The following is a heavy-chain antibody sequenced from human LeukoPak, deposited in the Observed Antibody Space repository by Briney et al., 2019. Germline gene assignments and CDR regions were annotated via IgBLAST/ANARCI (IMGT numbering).Heavy chain of an antibody. Sequence: SETLSLTCAVYGGSFSGYYWSWIRQPPGKGLEWIGEINHSGSTNYNPSLKSRVTISVDTSKNQFSLKLSSVTAADTAVFYCARSSGWYYFDYWGQGTLVTVSS. V-gene: IGHV4-34*01. CDR1: GGSFSGYY. J-gene: IGHJ4*02. CDR3: ARSSGWYYFDY. CDR2: INHSGST. D-gene: IGHD6-19*01.